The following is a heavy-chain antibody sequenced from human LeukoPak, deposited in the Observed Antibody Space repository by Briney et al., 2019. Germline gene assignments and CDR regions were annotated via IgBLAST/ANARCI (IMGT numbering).Heavy chain of an antibody. D-gene: IGHD2-21*01. Sequence: PSETLSLTCAVYGGSFSGYYWSWIRQPPGKGLEWIGEINHSGSTNYNPSLKSRVTISVDKSKNQFSLKLSSVTAADTAVYYCARVWGYPDYYFDYWGQGTLVTVSS. CDR1: GGSFSGYY. CDR2: INHSGST. J-gene: IGHJ4*02. CDR3: ARVWGYPDYYFDY. V-gene: IGHV4-34*01.